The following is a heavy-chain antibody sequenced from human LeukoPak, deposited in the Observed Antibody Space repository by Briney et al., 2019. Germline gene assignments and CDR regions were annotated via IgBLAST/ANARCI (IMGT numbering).Heavy chain of an antibody. CDR2: IIPVFGTV. Sequence: SVKVSCKASGDNFNNYVISWVRQAPGQGLEWMGGIIPVFGTVKYSQKFQGRVTITADEPTSTAYMQLDSLESSDTALYFCEAAGGSNWYIYWGQGTLLSVSS. D-gene: IGHD6-13*01. J-gene: IGHJ4*02. V-gene: IGHV1-69*01. CDR3: EAAGGSNWYIY. CDR1: GDNFNNYV.